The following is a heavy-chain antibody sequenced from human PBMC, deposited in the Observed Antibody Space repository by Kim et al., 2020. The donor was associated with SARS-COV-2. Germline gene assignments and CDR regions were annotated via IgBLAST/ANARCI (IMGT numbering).Heavy chain of an antibody. Sequence: SETLSLTCTVSGGSISSGGNYWSWIRQHPGKGLEWIGYIYYSGSTYYNPSLKSRVTISVDTSKNQFSLKLSSVTAADTAVYYCARVARITIFGVVNSAFDIWGQGTMVTVSS. V-gene: IGHV4-31*03. D-gene: IGHD3-3*01. J-gene: IGHJ3*02. CDR3: ARVARITIFGVVNSAFDI. CDR1: GGSISSGGNY. CDR2: IYYSGST.